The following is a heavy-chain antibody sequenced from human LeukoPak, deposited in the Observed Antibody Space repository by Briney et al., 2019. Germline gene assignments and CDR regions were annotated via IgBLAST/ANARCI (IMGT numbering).Heavy chain of an antibody. J-gene: IGHJ4*02. Sequence: PSETLSLTCAVYGGSFSGYYLSWIRQPPGKGLEWIGEINHSGSTNYNPSLKSRVTISVDTSKNQFSLKLSSVTAADTAVYYCAILLGYCSSTSCPNAGYWGQGTLVTVSS. CDR3: AILLGYCSSTSCPNAGY. V-gene: IGHV4-34*01. D-gene: IGHD2-2*01. CDR1: GGSFSGYY. CDR2: INHSGST.